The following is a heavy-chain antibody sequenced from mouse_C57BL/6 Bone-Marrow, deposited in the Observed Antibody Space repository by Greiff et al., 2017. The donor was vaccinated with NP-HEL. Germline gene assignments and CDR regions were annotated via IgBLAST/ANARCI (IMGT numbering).Heavy chain of an antibody. CDR1: GYTFTSYT. CDR3: AIYYGRGGFAY. J-gene: IGHJ3*01. Sequence: QVHVKQSGAELARPGASVKMSCKASGYTFTSYTMHWVKQRPGQGLEWIGYINPSSGYTKYNQKFKDKATLTADKSSSTAYMQLSSLTSEDSAVYYCAIYYGRGGFAYWGQGTLVTVSA. CDR2: INPSSGYT. D-gene: IGHD1-1*01. V-gene: IGHV1-4*01.